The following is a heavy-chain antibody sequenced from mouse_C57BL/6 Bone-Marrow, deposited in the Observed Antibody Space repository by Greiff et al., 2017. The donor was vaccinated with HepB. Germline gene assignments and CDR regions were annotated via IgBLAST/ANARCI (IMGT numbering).Heavy chain of an antibody. V-gene: IGHV6-3*01. J-gene: IGHJ4*01. CDR1: GFTFSNYW. Sequence: EVKLMESGGGLVQPGGSMKLSCVASGFTFSNYWMNWVRQSPEKGLEWVAQIRLKSDNYATHYAESVKGRFTISRDDSKSSVYLQMNNLRAEDTGIYYCTDDHAMDYWGQGTSVTVSS. CDR2: IRLKSDNYAT. CDR3: TDDHAMDY.